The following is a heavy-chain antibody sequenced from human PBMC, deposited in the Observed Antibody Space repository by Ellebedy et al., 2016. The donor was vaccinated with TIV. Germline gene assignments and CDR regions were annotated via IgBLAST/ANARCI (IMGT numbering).Heavy chain of an antibody. V-gene: IGHV3-48*04. CDR3: ASGAYDI. J-gene: IGHJ3*02. CDR1: GFTFSNNS. CDR2: ISSTGTTI. Sequence: GESLKISCAASGFTFSNNSMNCVRQAAGKGLEWVSYISSTGTTIYYADSVKGRFTISRDNAKISLYLQMNSLTAEDTAVYYCASGAYDIWGQGTMVTVSS.